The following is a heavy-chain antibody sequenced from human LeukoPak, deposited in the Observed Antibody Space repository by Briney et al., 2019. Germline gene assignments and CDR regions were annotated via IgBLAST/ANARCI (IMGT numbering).Heavy chain of an antibody. J-gene: IGHJ3*02. CDR2: MSSGGYSE. CDR3: AKKGISGSSGYYDAFDI. V-gene: IGHV3-23*01. Sequence: GGSLRLSCAASGFTFSNYAMSWVRQAPGKGLEWVSVMSSGGYSEYYSDSVRGRFTISRDNSKDTLYLQMNSLTAEDTAVYYCAKKGISGSSGYYDAFDIWGQGTMVTVSS. D-gene: IGHD3-22*01. CDR1: GFTFSNYA.